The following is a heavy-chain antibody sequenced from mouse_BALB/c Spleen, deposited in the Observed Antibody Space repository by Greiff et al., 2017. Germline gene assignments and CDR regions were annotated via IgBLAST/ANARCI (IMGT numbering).Heavy chain of an antibody. J-gene: IGHJ3*01. Sequence: VQLQQSGAELVKPGASVKLSCTASGFNIKDTYMHWVKQRPGHGLEWIGEILPGSGSTNYNEKFKGKATFTADTSSNTAYMQLSSLTSEDSAVYYCARGGPLAYWGQGTLVTVSA. CDR2: ILPGSGST. CDR1: GFNIKDTY. CDR3: ARGGPLAY. V-gene: IGHV14-3*02.